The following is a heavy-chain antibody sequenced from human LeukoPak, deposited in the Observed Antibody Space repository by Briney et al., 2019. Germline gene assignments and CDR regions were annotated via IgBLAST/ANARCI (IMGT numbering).Heavy chain of an antibody. CDR3: ARGRITMVRGVISLSFDP. J-gene: IGHJ5*02. CDR2: INHSGST. CDR1: GGSFSGYY. Sequence: SETLSLTCAVYGGSFSGYYWSWIRQPPGKGLEWIGEINHSGSTNYNPSLKGRVTISVDTSKNQFSLKLSSVTAADTAVYYCARGRITMVRGVISLSFDPWGQGTLVTVSS. D-gene: IGHD3-10*01. V-gene: IGHV4-34*01.